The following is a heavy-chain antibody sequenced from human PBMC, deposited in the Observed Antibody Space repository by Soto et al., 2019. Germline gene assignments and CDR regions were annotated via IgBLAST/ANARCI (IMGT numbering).Heavy chain of an antibody. V-gene: IGHV1-2*04. Sequence: ASVKVSCKASGYTFTGYYMHWVRQAPGQGLEWMGWINPNSGGTNYAQKFQGWVTMTRDTSTSTAYMELSRLRSDDTAVYYCARSLLAAAGTVLWYWGQGTLVTVSS. D-gene: IGHD6-13*01. CDR2: INPNSGGT. CDR3: ARSLLAAAGTVLWY. J-gene: IGHJ4*02. CDR1: GYTFTGYY.